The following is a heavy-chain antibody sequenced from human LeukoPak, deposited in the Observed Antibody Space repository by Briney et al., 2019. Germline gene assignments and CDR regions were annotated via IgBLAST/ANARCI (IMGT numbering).Heavy chain of an antibody. CDR1: GFTFSSYW. CDR3: ARGRPHGNDY. Sequence: RGSLRLSCAASGFTFSSYWMNWVRQAPGKGLVWVSRIASDGSSTTYADSVKGRFSISRDNAKNTLYLQMNSLRVEDTAVYYCARGRPHGNDYWGQGTLVTVSS. J-gene: IGHJ4*02. V-gene: IGHV3-74*01. D-gene: IGHD4-23*01. CDR2: IASDGSST.